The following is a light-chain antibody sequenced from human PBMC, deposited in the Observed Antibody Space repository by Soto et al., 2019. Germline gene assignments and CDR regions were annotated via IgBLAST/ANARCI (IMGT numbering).Light chain of an antibody. V-gene: IGKV3-11*01. CDR1: QSVETY. J-gene: IGKJ3*01. CDR2: DAI. Sequence: EIVLTQSPATLSLSPGDRATLSCRASQSVETYLAWYQQKPGQAPRLLIYDAINRATDIPARFSGSGSGTDFTLTISSLDPEDFAVYYCQQRSNWPRTFGPGTKVDF. CDR3: QQRSNWPRT.